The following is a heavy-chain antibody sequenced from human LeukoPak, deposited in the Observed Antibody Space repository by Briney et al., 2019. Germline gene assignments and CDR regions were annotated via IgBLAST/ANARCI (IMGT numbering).Heavy chain of an antibody. J-gene: IGHJ4*02. CDR1: GGSFSSYY. D-gene: IGHD3-10*01. CDR3: AKHYMGSSYNHGLDC. Sequence: PSETLSLTCAVYGGSFSSYYWSWIRQPPGKGLEWIGEINHSESTNFNPSLKSRVTISVDTSKNQFSLKLSSVTAADTALYYCAKHYMGSSYNHGLDCWGQGTLVTVSS. CDR2: INHSEST. V-gene: IGHV4-34*01.